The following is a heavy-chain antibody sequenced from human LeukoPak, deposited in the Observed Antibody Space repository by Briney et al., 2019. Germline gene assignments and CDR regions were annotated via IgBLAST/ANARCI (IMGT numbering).Heavy chain of an antibody. CDR1: GFTFSSYD. D-gene: IGHD1-26*01. CDR3: ARGASSGSYDFDAFDI. J-gene: IGHJ3*02. CDR2: IGTAGDT. V-gene: IGHV3-13*01. Sequence: GGSLRLSCAASGFTFSSYDMHWVRQATGKGLEWVSAIGTAGDTYYPGSVKGRFTISRENAKNSLYLQMNSLRAGDTAVYYCARGASSGSYDFDAFDIWGQGTMVTVSS.